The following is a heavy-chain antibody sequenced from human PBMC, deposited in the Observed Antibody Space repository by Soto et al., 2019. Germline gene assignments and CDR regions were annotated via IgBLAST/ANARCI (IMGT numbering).Heavy chain of an antibody. V-gene: IGHV1-18*01. CDR2: ISAYNGNT. D-gene: IGHD2-2*01. Sequence: QVQLVQSGAEVKKPGASVKVSCKASGYNFTSYGIRWVRQAPGQGLEWMGWISAYNGNTNYAQKLKGRVTMTTDTSTSTAYMELRSLRSDDTAVYYCARDGGAIVVPAASNWFDPWGQGTLVTVSS. CDR1: GYNFTSYG. J-gene: IGHJ5*02. CDR3: ARDGGAIVVPAASNWFDP.